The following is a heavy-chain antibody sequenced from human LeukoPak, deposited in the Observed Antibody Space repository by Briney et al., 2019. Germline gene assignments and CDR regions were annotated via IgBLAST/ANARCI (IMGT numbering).Heavy chain of an antibody. V-gene: IGHV3-23*01. CDR1: GFTFATYA. D-gene: IGHD2-2*01. J-gene: IGHJ3*02. CDR2: ISGTGGST. Sequence: YPGTSLRLSCAASGFTFATYAMSWVRQAPGKGLEWVSGISGTGGSTYYADSVKGRFTISRDNSKNTLYLQMNNLRAEDTAVYYCARDSYQVISNHYVFDIWGQGTMVTVSS. CDR3: ARDSYQVISNHYVFDI.